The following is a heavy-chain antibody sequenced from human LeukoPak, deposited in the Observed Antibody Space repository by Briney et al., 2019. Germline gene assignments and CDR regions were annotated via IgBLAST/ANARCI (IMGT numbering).Heavy chain of an antibody. V-gene: IGHV4-34*01. CDR2: INHSGST. Sequence: SETLSLTCAVYGGSFSGYYWSWIRQPPGKGLEWIGEINHSGSTNYNPSLKSRVTISVDTSKNQFSLKLSSVTAADTAVYYCARAVLRFLEWSPWFDPWGQGTLVTVSS. CDR3: ARAVLRFLEWSPWFDP. CDR1: GGSFSGYY. J-gene: IGHJ5*02. D-gene: IGHD3-3*01.